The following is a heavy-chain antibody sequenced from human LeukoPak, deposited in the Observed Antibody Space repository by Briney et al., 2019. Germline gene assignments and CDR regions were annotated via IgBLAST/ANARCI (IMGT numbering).Heavy chain of an antibody. Sequence: PSETLSLTCTVSGGSISSYYWSWIRQPPGKGLEWIGYIYYSGSTNYNPSLKSRVTISVDTSKNQFSLKLSSVTAADTAVYYCVKGSGYPTYYFDYWAQGTLVPVSS. CDR2: IYYSGST. V-gene: IGHV4-59*01. CDR3: VKGSGYPTYYFDY. J-gene: IGHJ4*02. D-gene: IGHD3-22*01. CDR1: GGSISSYY.